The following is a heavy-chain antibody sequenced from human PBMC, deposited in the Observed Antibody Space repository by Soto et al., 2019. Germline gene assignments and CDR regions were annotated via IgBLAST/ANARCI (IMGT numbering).Heavy chain of an antibody. CDR3: ARVKAGVVVVAANLIDI. V-gene: IGHV1-18*01. J-gene: IGHJ3*02. CDR2: ISAYNGNT. CDR1: GYTNTGYG. Sequence: ASVKVSCQASGYTNTGYGISWVRQAPGQGFEWMGWISAYNGNTNYAQKLQGRVTMTTDTSTSTAYMELRSLRSDDTAGYYCARVKAGVVVVAANLIDIWGQGTMVTVSS. D-gene: IGHD2-15*01.